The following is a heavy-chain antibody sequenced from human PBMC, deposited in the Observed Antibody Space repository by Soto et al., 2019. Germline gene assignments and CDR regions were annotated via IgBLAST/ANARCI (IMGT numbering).Heavy chain of an antibody. CDR2: INHSGST. V-gene: IGHV4-34*01. Sequence: SETLSPTSIVSGGPFSGYYWSWIRQPPGKGMECIGEINHSGSTNYNPSLKSRVTISVDTSKNQFSLKLSSVTAADTAVYYCARAAPRYCSGGSCYSGXDYWGQGTLVTVS. D-gene: IGHD2-15*01. J-gene: IGHJ4*02. CDR3: ARAAPRYCSGGSCYSGXDY. CDR1: GGPFSGYY.